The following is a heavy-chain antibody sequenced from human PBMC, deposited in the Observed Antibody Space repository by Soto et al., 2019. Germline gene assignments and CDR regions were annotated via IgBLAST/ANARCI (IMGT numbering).Heavy chain of an antibody. V-gene: IGHV1-69*01. D-gene: IGHD2-21*02. Sequence: QVQLVQSGAEVKKPGSSVKVSCKASGGTFSSYAISWVRQAPGQGLEWMGGIIPIFGTANYAPKFQGRVTITGDESTSTAYMELSSLRSEDTAVYYCASGRAYCGGDCYSTFDYWGQGTLVTVSS. J-gene: IGHJ4*02. CDR1: GGTFSSYA. CDR3: ASGRAYCGGDCYSTFDY. CDR2: IIPIFGTA.